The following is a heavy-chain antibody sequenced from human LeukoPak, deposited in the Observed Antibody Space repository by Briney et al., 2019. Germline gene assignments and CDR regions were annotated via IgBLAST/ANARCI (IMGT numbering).Heavy chain of an antibody. CDR1: GYTFTSYG. Sequence: ASVKVSCKASGYTFTSYGISRVRQAPGQGLEWMGWISAYNGNTNYAQKLQGRVTMTTDTSTSTAYMELRSLRSDDTAVYYCARFGLSITMIVVVVDAFDIWGQGTMVTVSS. CDR2: ISAYNGNT. J-gene: IGHJ3*02. CDR3: ARFGLSITMIVVVVDAFDI. V-gene: IGHV1-18*01. D-gene: IGHD3-22*01.